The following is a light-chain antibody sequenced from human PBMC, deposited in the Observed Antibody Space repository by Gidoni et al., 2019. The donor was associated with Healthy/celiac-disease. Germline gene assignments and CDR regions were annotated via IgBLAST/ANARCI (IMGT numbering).Light chain of an antibody. CDR2: KAS. V-gene: IGKV1-5*03. CDR1: QSISSW. J-gene: IGKJ2*01. Sequence: DIQMTQSPSTLSASVGDRVPITCRASQSISSWLAWYQQKPGKAPKLLIYKASSLESGVPSRFSGSGSGTEFTLTISSLQPDDLATYYCQQYNSYSPYTFGQGTKLEIK. CDR3: QQYNSYSPYT.